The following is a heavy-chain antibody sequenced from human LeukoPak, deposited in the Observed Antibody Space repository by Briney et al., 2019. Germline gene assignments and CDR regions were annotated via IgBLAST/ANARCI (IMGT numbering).Heavy chain of an antibody. D-gene: IGHD1-1*01. J-gene: IGHJ4*02. CDR3: TRDANWNPDY. Sequence: PGGSLRLSCAASGFTFTSYAMSWVRQAPGKGLEWVSYISSISSGIYYADSVQGRFTTSRDNGKNSLYLQMNSLRAEDTAVYYCTRDANWNPDYWGQGTLVTVSS. CDR1: GFTFTSYA. V-gene: IGHV3-48*01. CDR2: ISSISSGI.